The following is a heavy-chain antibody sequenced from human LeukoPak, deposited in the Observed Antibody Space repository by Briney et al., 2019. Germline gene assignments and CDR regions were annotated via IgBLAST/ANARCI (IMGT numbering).Heavy chain of an antibody. V-gene: IGHV3-53*01. D-gene: IGHD3-22*01. Sequence: GGSLRLSCAASGFTVSSNYMSWVRQAPGKGLEWVSVIYSGGSTYYADSVKGRFTISRDNSKNTLYLQMNNLRAEDTAVYYCAKTDSSNYWSYYFESWGQGTLVTVSS. CDR2: IYSGGST. CDR1: GFTVSSNY. J-gene: IGHJ4*02. CDR3: AKTDSSNYWSYYFES.